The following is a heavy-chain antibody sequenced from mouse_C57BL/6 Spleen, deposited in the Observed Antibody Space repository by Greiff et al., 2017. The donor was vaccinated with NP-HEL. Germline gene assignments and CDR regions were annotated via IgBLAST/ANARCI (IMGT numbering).Heavy chain of an antibody. Sequence: EVKLMESGPGLVKPSQSLSLTCSVTGYSITSGYYWNWIRQFPGNKLEWMGYISYDGSNNYNPSLKNRISITRDTSKNQFCLKLNSVTTEDTATYYCAREDYGSSYDYAMDYWGQGTSVTVSS. J-gene: IGHJ4*01. V-gene: IGHV3-6*01. CDR3: AREDYGSSYDYAMDY. CDR2: ISYDGSN. D-gene: IGHD1-1*01. CDR1: GYSITSGYY.